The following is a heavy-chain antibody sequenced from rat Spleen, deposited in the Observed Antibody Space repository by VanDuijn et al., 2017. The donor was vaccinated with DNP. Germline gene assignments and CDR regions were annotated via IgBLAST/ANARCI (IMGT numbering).Heavy chain of an antibody. CDR2: ISSSTSYL. Sequence: EVDLVESGGGLVQPGTSLKLSCLASGFTFSTYGMNWFRQAPGKGLEWVASISSSTSYLYYTDTVKGRFTISRENAKNTLYLQMTSLRSEDTALYYCARHETSGIRPPFDYWGQGVMVTVSP. CDR1: GFTFSTYG. CDR3: ARHETSGIRPPFDY. J-gene: IGHJ2*01. D-gene: IGHD1-4*01. V-gene: IGHV5-34*01.